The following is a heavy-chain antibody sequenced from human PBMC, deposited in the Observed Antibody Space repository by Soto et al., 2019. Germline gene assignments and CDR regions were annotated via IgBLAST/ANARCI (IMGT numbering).Heavy chain of an antibody. CDR3: ARTGGQHYDILTVYEWPLFAFVL. V-gene: IGHV1-18*04. CDR1: GYTFTSSG. J-gene: IGHJ3*01. CDR2: LSAYNGNT. D-gene: IGHD3-9*01. Sequence: PSVKRSRKASGYTFTSSGISWVRQAPVQGLEWMGWLSAYNGNTNYAQKLQGRVTMTTDTSTSTAYMELRSLRSDDTAVYYCARTGGQHYDILTVYEWPLFAFVLWFPGIFVT.